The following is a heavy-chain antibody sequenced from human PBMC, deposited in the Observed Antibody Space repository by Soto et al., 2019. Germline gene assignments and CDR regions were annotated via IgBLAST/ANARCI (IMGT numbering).Heavy chain of an antibody. CDR2: INAGNGNT. Sequence: ASVKVSCKASGYTFTSYAMHWVRQAPGQRLEWMGWINAGNGNTKYSQNFQGRVTFTRDTSATTAYMELSSLRSEDTAVYYCARDLRDCSGGSCYSFFDYWGQGTLVTVSS. CDR3: ARDLRDCSGGSCYSFFDY. J-gene: IGHJ4*02. CDR1: GYTFTSYA. V-gene: IGHV1-3*01. D-gene: IGHD2-15*01.